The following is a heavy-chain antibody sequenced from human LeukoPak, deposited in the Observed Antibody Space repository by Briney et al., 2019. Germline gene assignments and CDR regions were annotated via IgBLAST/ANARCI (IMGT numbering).Heavy chain of an antibody. J-gene: IGHJ4*02. Sequence: PSEILSLTCAVYGGSFSGYYWSWIRQPPGKGLEWIGEINHSGSTNYNPSLKSRVTISVDTSKNQFSLKLSSVTAADTAVYYCARGRTSPTLNYFDYWGQGTLVTVSS. CDR3: ARGRTSPTLNYFDY. D-gene: IGHD3/OR15-3a*01. CDR1: GGSFSGYY. V-gene: IGHV4-34*01. CDR2: INHSGST.